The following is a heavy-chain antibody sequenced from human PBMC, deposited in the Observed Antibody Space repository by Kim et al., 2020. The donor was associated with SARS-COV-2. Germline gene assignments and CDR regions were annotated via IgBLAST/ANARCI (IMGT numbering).Heavy chain of an antibody. CDR1: GYTFPSYD. CDR2: MNPNSGNT. CDR3: ARGPTTVTTGDY. Sequence: ASVKVSCKASGYTFPSYDINWVRQATGQGLEWMGWMNPNSGNTGYAQKFQGRVTMTRNTSISTAYMELSSLRSEDTAVYYCARGPTTVTTGDYWGQGTLVTVAS. D-gene: IGHD4-17*01. J-gene: IGHJ4*02. V-gene: IGHV1-8*01.